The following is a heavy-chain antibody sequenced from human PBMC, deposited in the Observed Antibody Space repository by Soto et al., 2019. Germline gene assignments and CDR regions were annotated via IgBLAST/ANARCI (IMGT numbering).Heavy chain of an antibody. CDR1: GGTFSSYA. Sequence: ASVKVSCKASGGTFSSYAISWVRQAPGQGLEWMGGIIPIFGTANYAQKFQGRVTITADKSTSTAYMELSSLRSEDTAVYYCASYYYDSSGYYPVLAPWGQGTLVTVPQ. CDR2: IIPIFGTA. J-gene: IGHJ5*02. CDR3: ASYYYDSSGYYPVLAP. D-gene: IGHD3-22*01. V-gene: IGHV1-69*06.